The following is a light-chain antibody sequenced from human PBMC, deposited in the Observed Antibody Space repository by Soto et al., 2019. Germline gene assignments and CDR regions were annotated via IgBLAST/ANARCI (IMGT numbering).Light chain of an antibody. CDR2: DAF. CDR1: QSISSW. V-gene: IGKV1-5*01. J-gene: IGKJ1*01. CDR3: QQYNSYWT. Sequence: DIQMTQSPSTLSASVGDRVTITCRASQSISSWLAWYQQKPGKAPKLLIYDAFSLESGVPSRFSGSGSGTEFTLSISSRQPDDCATYYCQQYNSYWTFGQGTKVEIK.